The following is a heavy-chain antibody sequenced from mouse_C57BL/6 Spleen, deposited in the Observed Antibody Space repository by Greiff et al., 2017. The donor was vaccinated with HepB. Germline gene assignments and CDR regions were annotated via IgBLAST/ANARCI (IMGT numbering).Heavy chain of an antibody. Sequence: VQLQQSGPELVKPGASVKISCKASGYSFTGYYMNWVKQSPEKSLEWIGEINPSTGGTTYNQKFKAKATLTVDKSSSTAYMQLKSLTSEDSAVYYCARGELRHYFDYWGQGTTLTVSS. CDR2: INPSTGGT. CDR3: ARGELRHYFDY. D-gene: IGHD1-2*01. V-gene: IGHV1-42*01. CDR1: GYSFTGYY. J-gene: IGHJ2*01.